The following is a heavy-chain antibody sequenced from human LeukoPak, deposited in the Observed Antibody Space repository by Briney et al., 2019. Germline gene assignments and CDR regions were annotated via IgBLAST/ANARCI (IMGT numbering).Heavy chain of an antibody. CDR3: TRNGDYVAPDY. D-gene: IGHD4-17*01. Sequence: GGSLRLACAASGFTFSGSAMHWVRQASGKGLEWVGRIRSKANSYATAYAASVKGRFTISRDDSKNTAYLQMNSLKTEDTAVYYCTRNGDYVAPDYWGQGTLVTVSS. CDR1: GFTFSGSA. CDR2: IRSKANSYAT. J-gene: IGHJ4*02. V-gene: IGHV3-73*01.